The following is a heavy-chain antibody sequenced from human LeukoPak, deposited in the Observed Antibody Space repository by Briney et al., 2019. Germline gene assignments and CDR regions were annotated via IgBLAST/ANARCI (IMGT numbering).Heavy chain of an antibody. J-gene: IGHJ4*02. Sequence: ASVKVSCKASGYTFTSYYMHWVRQAPGQGLEWMGIINPSGGSTSYAQKFQGRVTMTRDTSTSTVYMELSSLRSDDTAVYYCARDEPLTTVTVPPCDYWGQGTLVTVSS. D-gene: IGHD4-17*01. CDR3: ARDEPLTTVTVPPCDY. V-gene: IGHV1-46*01. CDR2: INPSGGST. CDR1: GYTFTSYY.